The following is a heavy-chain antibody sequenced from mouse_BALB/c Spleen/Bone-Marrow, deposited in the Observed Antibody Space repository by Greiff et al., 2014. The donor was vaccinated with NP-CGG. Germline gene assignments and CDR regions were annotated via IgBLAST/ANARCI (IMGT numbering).Heavy chain of an antibody. D-gene: IGHD1-1*01. CDR1: GFTFSSYT. J-gene: IGHJ4*01. V-gene: IGHV5-6-4*01. CDR3: TRDPFYYGSSYAMDY. Sequence: EVKVEESGGGLVKPGGSLKLSCAASGFTFSSYTMSWVRQTPEKRLEWVATISSGGSYTYYPDSVKGRFTISRDNAKNTLYLQMSSLKSEDTAMYYCTRDPFYYGSSYAMDYWVKEPQSPSPQ. CDR2: ISSGGSYT.